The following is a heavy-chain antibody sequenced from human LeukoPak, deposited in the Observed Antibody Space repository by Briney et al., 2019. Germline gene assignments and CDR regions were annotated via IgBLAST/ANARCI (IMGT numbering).Heavy chain of an antibody. CDR3: ARGRVGAVPGRYYYGMDV. Sequence: GGSLRLSCAASGFTVSSNYMSWGRQAPGKGVEWVSVIYSGGSTYYADSVKGRFTISRDNSKNTLYLQMNSLRAEDTAVYYCARGRVGAVPGRYYYGMDVWGQGTTVTVSS. CDR1: GFTVSSNY. J-gene: IGHJ6*02. V-gene: IGHV3-66*01. CDR2: IYSGGST. D-gene: IGHD1-26*01.